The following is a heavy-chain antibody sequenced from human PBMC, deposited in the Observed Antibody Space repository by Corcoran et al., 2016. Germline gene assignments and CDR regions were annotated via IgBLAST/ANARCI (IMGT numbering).Heavy chain of an antibody. Sequence: QVQLVQSGAEVKKPGASVKVSCKASGYTFTGYYMHWVRQAPGQGLEWMGWINPNSGGTNYAQKFQGRVTMTRHTSISTAYMELSRLRSDDTAVYYCARGKRLLWFGELLYPHDYWGQGTLVTVSS. D-gene: IGHD3-10*01. CDR1: GYTFTGYY. CDR2: INPNSGGT. CDR3: ARGKRLLWFGELLYPHDY. J-gene: IGHJ4*02. V-gene: IGHV1-2*02.